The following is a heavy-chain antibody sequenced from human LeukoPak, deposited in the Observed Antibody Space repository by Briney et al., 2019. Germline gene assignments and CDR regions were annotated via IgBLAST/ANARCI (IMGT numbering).Heavy chain of an antibody. CDR3: ARYLRSSSTYYMDV. Sequence: PSQTLSLTCTVSGGSISSGSYYWSWIRQPAGKGLEWIGRIYTSGSTNYNPSLKSRVTISVDTSKNQFSLKLSSMTAADTAVYHCARYLRSSSTYYMDVWGKGTTVTVSS. CDR1: GGSISSGSYY. D-gene: IGHD6-6*01. J-gene: IGHJ6*03. CDR2: IYTSGST. V-gene: IGHV4-61*02.